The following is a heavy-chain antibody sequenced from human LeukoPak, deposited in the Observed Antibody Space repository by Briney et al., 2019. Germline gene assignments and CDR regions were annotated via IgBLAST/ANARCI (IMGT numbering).Heavy chain of an antibody. V-gene: IGHV4-31*03. Sequence: SETLSLTCTVSGGSISSGGYFWSWIRQYPGKGLEWIGDIYYSGSTSYNPSLKSRLTISVDTSQNQFHLRLTSVTAADTAVYYCAKFTAAAPWGWFDPWGQGTLVTVSS. J-gene: IGHJ5*02. CDR3: AKFTAAAPWGWFDP. D-gene: IGHD6-13*01. CDR1: GGSISSGGYF. CDR2: IYYSGST.